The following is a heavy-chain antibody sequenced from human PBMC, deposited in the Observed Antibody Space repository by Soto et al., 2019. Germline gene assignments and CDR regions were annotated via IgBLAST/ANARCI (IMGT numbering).Heavy chain of an antibody. CDR2: IKEDGSEK. J-gene: IGHJ6*03. CDR1: GFSLSSYW. V-gene: IGHV3-7*01. Sequence: GGSLRLSCAVSGFSLSSYWMSWVRQAPGKGLEWVANIKEDGSEKYYVDSVKGRFTISRDNAEKSPYLQMNSLRDEDTAVYYCARRGYMDVWGKGTTVTVSS. CDR3: ARRGYMDV.